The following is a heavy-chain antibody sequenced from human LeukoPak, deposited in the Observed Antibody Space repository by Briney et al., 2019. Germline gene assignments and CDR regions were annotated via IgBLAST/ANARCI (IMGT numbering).Heavy chain of an antibody. CDR1: GYTFTSYG. CDR3: ARDSSYGSGSYYYGMDV. D-gene: IGHD3-10*01. Sequence: GASVKVSCKASGYTFTSYGISWVRQAPGQGLEWMGWISAYNGNINYAQKLQGRVTMTTDTSTSTAYMELRSLRSDDTAVYYCARDSSYGSGSYYYGMDVWGQGTTVTVSS. J-gene: IGHJ6*02. V-gene: IGHV1-18*01. CDR2: ISAYNGNI.